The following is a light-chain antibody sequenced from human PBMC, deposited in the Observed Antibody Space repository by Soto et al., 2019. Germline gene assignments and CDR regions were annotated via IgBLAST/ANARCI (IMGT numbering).Light chain of an antibody. CDR1: QSVDSRF. Sequence: EIVLTQSPGSLSLSPGERATLSCRASQSVDSRFFAWYQQRPGQAPRLLIYGASRRATGIPDRFTGSGSGTDFTLTISGLEPEDFAVYYCQQYGSSPPWTFGQGTKVEIK. CDR3: QQYGSSPPWT. V-gene: IGKV3-20*01. CDR2: GAS. J-gene: IGKJ1*01.